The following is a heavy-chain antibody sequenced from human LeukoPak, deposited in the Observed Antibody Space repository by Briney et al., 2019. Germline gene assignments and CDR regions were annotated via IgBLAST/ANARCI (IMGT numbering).Heavy chain of an antibody. Sequence: AGGSLRLSCAASGFTFSNYAMSWVRQAPGKGLEWVSVISDSGGSTYYAESVKGRFTISRDNSKNTLYLQMNSLRAEDTAVYYCAKARGTVGAALDHWGQGTLVTVSS. CDR1: GFTFSNYA. V-gene: IGHV3-23*01. D-gene: IGHD1-26*01. CDR2: ISDSGGST. CDR3: AKARGTVGAALDH. J-gene: IGHJ4*02.